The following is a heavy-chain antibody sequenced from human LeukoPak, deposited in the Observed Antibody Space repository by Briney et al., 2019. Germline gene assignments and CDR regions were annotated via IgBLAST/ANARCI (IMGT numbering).Heavy chain of an antibody. D-gene: IGHD4-17*01. CDR2: IKQDGSEK. CDR1: GFTFSSYW. CDR3: ARGQTTVTS. Sequence: PGGSLRLSCAAPGFTFSSYWMSWVRQAPGKGLEWVANIKQDGSEKYYVDSVKGRFTISRDNAKNSLYLQMNSLRAEDTAVYFCARGQTTVTSWGQGTLVTVSS. V-gene: IGHV3-7*03. J-gene: IGHJ4*02.